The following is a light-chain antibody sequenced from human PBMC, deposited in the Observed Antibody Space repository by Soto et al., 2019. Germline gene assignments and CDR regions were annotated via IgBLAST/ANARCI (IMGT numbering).Light chain of an antibody. CDR2: EVS. CDR1: SSDVGGYNY. V-gene: IGLV2-14*01. J-gene: IGLJ3*02. CDR3: SSYSSSSTLV. Sequence: QSVLTQPASVSGSPGQSITISCTGTSSDVGGYNYVSWYQHHPGKAPKLMIYEVSTRPSGVSNRFSGSKSGNTASLTISGLQPEDEADYYCSSYSSSSTLVFGGGTKLTVL.